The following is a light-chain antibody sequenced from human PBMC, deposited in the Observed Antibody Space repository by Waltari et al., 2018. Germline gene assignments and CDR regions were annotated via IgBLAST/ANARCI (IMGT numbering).Light chain of an antibody. J-gene: IGKJ1*01. CDR3: QKYGSLPAT. Sequence: EIVLTQSPGTLSLSPGERATLSCRASQAVSRFLAWYQQKPGQAPRLLIYDTSTSATGIPDRFSGSGSGTDFSLTISRLEPEDFAVYYCQKYGSLPATFGQGTKVEIK. V-gene: IGKV3-20*01. CDR1: QAVSRF. CDR2: DTS.